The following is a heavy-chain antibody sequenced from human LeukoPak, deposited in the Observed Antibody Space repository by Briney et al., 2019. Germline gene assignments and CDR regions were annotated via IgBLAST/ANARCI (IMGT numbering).Heavy chain of an antibody. CDR3: AKGPISGSYLFDY. J-gene: IGHJ4*02. CDR1: GFTFSSYG. D-gene: IGHD1-26*01. V-gene: IGHV3-30*18. Sequence: PGGSLRLSCAASGFTFSSYGMHWVRQAAGKGLEWVAVISYYGSNKYYADSVKGRFTISRDNSKNTLYLQMNSLRAEDTAVYYCAKGPISGSYLFDYWGQGTLVTVSS. CDR2: ISYYGSNK.